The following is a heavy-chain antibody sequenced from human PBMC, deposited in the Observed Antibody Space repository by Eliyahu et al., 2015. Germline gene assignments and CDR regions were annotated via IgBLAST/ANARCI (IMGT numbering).Heavy chain of an antibody. J-gene: IGHJ6*03. CDR3: AKARLPPSQYYMGA. CDR2: IRYDGMNQ. V-gene: IGHV3-30*02. CDR1: GFNFNKYG. D-gene: IGHD3-16*01. Sequence: QVQLAESGGGVVQSGESLRLSCEASGFNFNKYGMHWVRQTPGKGMEWVAFIRYDGMNQYYADSVRGRFTISRDNSKQTLYLQINSLRPEDTALYYCAKARLPPSQYYMGAWGRGATVTVSS.